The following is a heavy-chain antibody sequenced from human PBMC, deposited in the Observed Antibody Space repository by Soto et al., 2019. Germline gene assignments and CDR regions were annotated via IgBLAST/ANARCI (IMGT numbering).Heavy chain of an antibody. CDR2: VYTSGYS. CDR1: GGSISSDY. J-gene: IGHJ5*02. CDR3: AREPTTAGTMNWFDP. Sequence: VQLQESGPGLVKPSETLSLTCTVSGGSISSDYLSWIRQPAGKGLEWIGRVYTSGYSNSNPSLKSRVTMSVDTSKKQFSLNLSSVTAADTAVYYCAREPTTAGTMNWFDPWGQGTLVTVSS. D-gene: IGHD6-13*01. V-gene: IGHV4-4*07.